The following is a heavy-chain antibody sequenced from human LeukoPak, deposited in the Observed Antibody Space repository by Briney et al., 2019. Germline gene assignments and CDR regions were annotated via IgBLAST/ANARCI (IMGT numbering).Heavy chain of an antibody. D-gene: IGHD3-10*01. CDR3: AKEILHYYGSGSYYPSAFDI. Sequence: PGWSLRLSCAASGFTFSSYAMSWVRQAPGKGLEGVSAISGSGGSTYYADSVKGRFTISRDNSKNTLYLQMNSLRAEDTAVYYCAKEILHYYGSGSYYPSAFDIWGQGTMVTVSS. CDR1: GFTFSSYA. J-gene: IGHJ3*02. V-gene: IGHV3-23*01. CDR2: ISGSGGST.